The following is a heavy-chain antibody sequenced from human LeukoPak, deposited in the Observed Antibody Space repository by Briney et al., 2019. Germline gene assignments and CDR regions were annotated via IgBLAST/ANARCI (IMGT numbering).Heavy chain of an antibody. D-gene: IGHD4-17*01. V-gene: IGHV3-30-3*01. J-gene: IGHJ4*02. CDR3: ARDKNGDYRD. Sequence: GGSLRLSCAASGFTFSSYAMHWVRQAPGKGLEWVAVISYDGSNKYYADSVKGRFTISRDNSKNTLYLQMNSLRAEDTAEYYCARDKNGDYRDWGQGTLVTVSS. CDR2: ISYDGSNK. CDR1: GFTFSSYA.